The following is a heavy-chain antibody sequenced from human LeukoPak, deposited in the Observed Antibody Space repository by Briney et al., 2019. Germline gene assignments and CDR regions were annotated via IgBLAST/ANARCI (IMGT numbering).Heavy chain of an antibody. Sequence: PSETLSLTCTVSGGSISTSDYYWGWIRQPPGKGLEWIGSIYYSGSTYYNPSLKSRVTISVDTSKNQFSLKLSSVTAADTAVYYCARLRGYNYGYNIDYWGQGALVTISS. D-gene: IGHD5-18*01. J-gene: IGHJ4*02. CDR2: IYYSGST. CDR3: ARLRGYNYGYNIDY. V-gene: IGHV4-39*01. CDR1: GGSISTSDYY.